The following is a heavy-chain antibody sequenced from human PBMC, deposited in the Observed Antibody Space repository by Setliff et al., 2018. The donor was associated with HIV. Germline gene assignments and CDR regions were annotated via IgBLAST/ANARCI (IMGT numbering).Heavy chain of an antibody. CDR2: ISGSGIST. CDR3: AKESRPYSSSWYAVFDY. CDR1: GFTFSSHA. Sequence: LRLSCAASGFTFSSHAMTWVRQAPGQGLEWVSIISGSGISTYYADSVKARFTISRDTAKNPLYLQMNSLRAEDTAVYYCAKESRPYSSSWYAVFDYWGPGTLVTVSS. V-gene: IGHV3-23*01. J-gene: IGHJ4*02. D-gene: IGHD6-13*01.